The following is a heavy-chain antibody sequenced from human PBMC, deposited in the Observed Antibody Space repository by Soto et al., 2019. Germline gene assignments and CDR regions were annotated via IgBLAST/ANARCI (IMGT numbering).Heavy chain of an antibody. J-gene: IGHJ4*02. CDR3: AREPPPWVVVPAAIDN. V-gene: IGHV4-31*03. CDR2: IYYSGST. D-gene: IGHD2-2*01. CDR1: GGSISSGGYY. Sequence: QVQLQESGPGLVKPSQTLSLTCTVSGGSISSGGYYWSWIRQHPGKGLEWVGYIYYSGSTYYNQSLKSRVTISVDTSKTQCPLKLSSVTAADTAVYYCAREPPPWVVVPAAIDNWGQGTIVTVSS.